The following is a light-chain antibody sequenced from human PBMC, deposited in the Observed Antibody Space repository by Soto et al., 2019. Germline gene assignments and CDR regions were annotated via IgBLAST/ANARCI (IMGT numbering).Light chain of an antibody. J-gene: IGLJ1*01. CDR1: GSDVGGYKY. Sequence: QSVLTQPASVSGSPGQSITTSCTGTGSDVGGYKYVSWYQQLPGKAPKLMIYDVSYRPSGVSDRFSGSKSGNTASLIISGLQAEDEADYYCSSYASSSPFVFGTGNKVTVL. CDR2: DVS. CDR3: SSYASSSPFV. V-gene: IGLV2-14*01.